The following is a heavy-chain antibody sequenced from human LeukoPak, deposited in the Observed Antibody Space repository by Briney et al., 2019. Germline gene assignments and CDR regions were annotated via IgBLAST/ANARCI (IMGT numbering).Heavy chain of an antibody. Sequence: GGSLRLSCAGSGFIFNNYAMHWVRQPPGKGLEWVSGISWNSGTIDYADSVRGRFTISRDNAKNSLYLQMDSLSVEDTATYYCIRDFRSADLWGQGTLVTVTS. J-gene: IGHJ5*02. CDR3: IRDFRSADL. CDR1: GFIFNNYA. CDR2: ISWNSGTI. V-gene: IGHV3-9*01.